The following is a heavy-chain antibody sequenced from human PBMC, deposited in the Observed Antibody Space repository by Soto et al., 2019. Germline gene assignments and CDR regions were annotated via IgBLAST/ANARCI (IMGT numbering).Heavy chain of an antibody. CDR2: ISNSGST. J-gene: IGHJ4*02. V-gene: IGHV3-23*01. D-gene: IGHD2-2*01. CDR3: AKDREGYCSSTSCLYYFDS. CDR1: GFTFRNCA. Sequence: GGSLRLSCAASGFTFRNCAMNWVRQAPGRGLEWVSTISNSGSTYYADAVKGRFTISRDISKNTLYLQMSSLRADDPALYYCAKDREGYCSSTSCLYYFDSWGQGTQVTVSS.